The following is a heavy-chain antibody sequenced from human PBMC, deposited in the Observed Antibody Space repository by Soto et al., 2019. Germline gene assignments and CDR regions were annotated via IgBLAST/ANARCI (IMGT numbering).Heavy chain of an antibody. V-gene: IGHV3-48*02. CDR3: ATGPSGAFDI. CDR1: GFTFSSYS. Sequence: EVQLVESGGGLVQPGGSLRLSCAASGFTFSSYSMNWVRQAPGKGLEWVSYISSSGNTIYNADSVKGRFTISRDNAKNSLYLQMNRLRDEDTAVYYCATGPSGAFDIWGQGTMVTVSS. CDR2: ISSSGNTI. D-gene: IGHD3-10*01. J-gene: IGHJ3*02.